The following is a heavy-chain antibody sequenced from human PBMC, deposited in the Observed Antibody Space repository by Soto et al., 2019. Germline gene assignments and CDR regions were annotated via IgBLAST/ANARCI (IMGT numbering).Heavy chain of an antibody. V-gene: IGHV1-2*04. Sequence: QVQLVQSGAEVKKPGASVKVSCKASGYTFTGYYMHWVRQAPGQGLEWMGWINPNSGGTNYAQKSQGWVTMTRDTSISSAYMEMSRLRSDDTAVYYCARGLRGVDIVATYRGDAFDIWGQGTMVTVSS. J-gene: IGHJ3*02. CDR2: INPNSGGT. D-gene: IGHD5-12*01. CDR3: ARGLRGVDIVATYRGDAFDI. CDR1: GYTFTGYY.